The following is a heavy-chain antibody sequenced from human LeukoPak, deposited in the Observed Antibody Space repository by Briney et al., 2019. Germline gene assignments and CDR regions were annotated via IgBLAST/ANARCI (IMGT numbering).Heavy chain of an antibody. D-gene: IGHD3-22*01. CDR2: ISWDGGST. Sequence: PEGSLRLSCAASGFTFDDYTMHWVRQAPGKGLEWVSLISWDGGSTYYADSVKGRFTISRDNSKNSLYLQMNSLRTEDTALYYCAKGERGYYYDSSGYYRDPLIDYWGQGTLVTVSS. J-gene: IGHJ4*02. CDR1: GFTFDDYT. V-gene: IGHV3-43*01. CDR3: AKGERGYYYDSSGYYRDPLIDY.